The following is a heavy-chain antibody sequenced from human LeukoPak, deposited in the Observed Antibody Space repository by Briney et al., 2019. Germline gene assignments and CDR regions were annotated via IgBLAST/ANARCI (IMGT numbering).Heavy chain of an antibody. J-gene: IGHJ3*02. V-gene: IGHV3-66*01. CDR1: GFTVSSND. CDR2: IDSGGKT. CDR3: ARDKADSRGWYEI. D-gene: IGHD6-19*01. Sequence: GGSLRLSCAASGFTVSSNDMSWVRQAPGKGLEWVSVIDSGGKTYYADSVKGRFTISRDNSKNTLYLQMNSLRAEDTAVYYCARDKADSRGWYEIWGQGTMVTVSS.